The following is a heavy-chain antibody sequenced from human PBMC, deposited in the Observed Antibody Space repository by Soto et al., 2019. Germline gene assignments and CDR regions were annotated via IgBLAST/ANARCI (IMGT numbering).Heavy chain of an antibody. J-gene: IGHJ4*02. CDR1: GFTFSSYW. CDR3: ARDPVLGYCSGGSCYSV. V-gene: IGHV3-74*01. CDR2: INSDGSST. Sequence: PGGSLRLSCAASGFTFSSYWMHWVRQAPGKGLVWVSRINSDGSSTSYADSVKGRFTISRDNAKNTLYLQMNSLRAEDTAVYYWARDPVLGYCSGGSCYSVWGQGTLVTVSS. D-gene: IGHD2-15*01.